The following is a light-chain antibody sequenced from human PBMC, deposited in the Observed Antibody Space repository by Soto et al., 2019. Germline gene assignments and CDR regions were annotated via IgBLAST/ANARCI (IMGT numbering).Light chain of an antibody. V-gene: IGKV3-20*01. CDR3: QQYGSSRT. CDR2: GVF. J-gene: IGKJ1*01. Sequence: EIVLTQSPDTLSLSPGERATLSCRASQFVSTNHLAWYQQKPAQAPRLLIYGVFSRASGIPDRFSGSGSGTDFTLTISRLEPEDVAVYYCQQYGSSRTFGQGTKVEI. CDR1: QFVSTNH.